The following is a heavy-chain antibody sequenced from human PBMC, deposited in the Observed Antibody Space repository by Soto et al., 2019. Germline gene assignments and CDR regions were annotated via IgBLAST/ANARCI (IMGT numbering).Heavy chain of an antibody. CDR2: TYYRSKWYY. Sequence: SQTLSLTCAITGDSVSSNSAGWSWVRQSPSRGLEWLGRTYYRSKWYYEYAVSVRGRITINPDTSKNQYSLQLNSVTPEDTAVYFIARGAPNSGMISDSSVHRSLVSVSA. J-gene: IGHJ5*01. D-gene: IGHD1-26*01. CDR1: GDSVSSNSAG. CDR3: ARGAPNSGMISDS. V-gene: IGHV6-1*01.